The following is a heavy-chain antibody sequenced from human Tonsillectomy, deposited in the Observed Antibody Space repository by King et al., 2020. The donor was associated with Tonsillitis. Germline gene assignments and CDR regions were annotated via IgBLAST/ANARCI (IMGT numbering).Heavy chain of an antibody. CDR1: GFTFSSYA. J-gene: IGHJ4*02. V-gene: IGHV3-23*04. CDR3: AKDGMNSGSYPYYFDY. CDR2: ISGSGGST. D-gene: IGHD1-26*01. Sequence: VQLVESGGGLVQPGGSLRLSCAASGFTFSSYAMSWVRQAPGKGLEWVSAISGSGGSTYYADSVKGRFTISRDNSKNTLYLQMNSLRAEDTAVYYCAKDGMNSGSYPYYFDYWGQGTLVTVSS.